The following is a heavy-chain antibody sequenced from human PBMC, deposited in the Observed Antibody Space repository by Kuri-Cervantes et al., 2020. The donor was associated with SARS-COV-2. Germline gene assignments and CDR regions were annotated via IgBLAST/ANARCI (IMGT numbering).Heavy chain of an antibody. Sequence: SETLSLTCAVYGWSFSGYYWSWIRQPPGKGLEWIGKINHSGSTNYNQSLKSRVTISVDTSKNQFSLKLSSVTAADTAVYYCARGRYYYDRSGYYHHAEPLDYWGQGTLVTVSS. D-gene: IGHD3-22*01. J-gene: IGHJ4*02. V-gene: IGHV4-34*01. CDR1: GWSFSGYY. CDR2: INHSGST. CDR3: ARGRYYYDRSGYYHHAEPLDY.